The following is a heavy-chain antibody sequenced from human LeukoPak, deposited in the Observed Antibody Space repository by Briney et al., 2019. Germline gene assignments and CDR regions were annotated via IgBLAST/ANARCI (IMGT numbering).Heavy chain of an antibody. CDR3: ARESYYCDSSGYYSPAGFDY. J-gene: IGHJ4*02. D-gene: IGHD3-22*01. CDR2: ISSSSITI. V-gene: IGHV3-48*01. CDR1: GFTFSSYS. Sequence: GGSLRLSCAASGFTFSSYSMNWVRQAPGKGLEWVSYISSSSITIYYADSVKGRFTISRDNAKNSLYLQMNSLRAEDTAVYYCARESYYCDSSGYYSPAGFDYWGQGTLVTVSS.